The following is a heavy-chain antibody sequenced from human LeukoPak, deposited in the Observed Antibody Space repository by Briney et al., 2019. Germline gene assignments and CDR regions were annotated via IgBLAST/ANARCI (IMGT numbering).Heavy chain of an antibody. CDR1: GFTFSTYG. J-gene: IGHJ4*02. D-gene: IGHD5-18*01. CDR3: AREREYSYGTAAFDY. V-gene: IGHV3-33*01. CDR2: IWYDGSKK. Sequence: GGSLRLSCAASGFTFSTYGIHWVRQAPGKGLEWVAVIWYDGSKKYYADSVKGRFTISRDDSKNTLYLQMNSLRAEDTAVYYCAREREYSYGTAAFDYWGQGTLVTVSS.